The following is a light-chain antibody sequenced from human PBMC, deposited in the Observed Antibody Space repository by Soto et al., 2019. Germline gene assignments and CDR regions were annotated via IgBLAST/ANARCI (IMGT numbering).Light chain of an antibody. CDR1: QSISSW. CDR3: KQYDHYPPT. CDR2: KAS. J-gene: IGKJ1*01. V-gene: IGKV1-5*03. Sequence: DIQMTQSPSTLSSSVGDRVTITCRASQSISSWLAWYQQKRGNAPKLLIYKASTLESGVPSRFSGSGSGTEFTLTISSLQPDDSATYYSKQYDHYPPTFGQGTNVAIK.